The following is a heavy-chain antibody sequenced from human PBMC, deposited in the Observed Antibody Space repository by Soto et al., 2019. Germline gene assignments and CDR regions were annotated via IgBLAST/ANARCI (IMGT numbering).Heavy chain of an antibody. J-gene: IGHJ4*02. Sequence: ASVKVSCKASGYTFTGYYMHWVRQAPGQGLEWMGWINPNSGGTNYAQKFQGRVTMTRDTSTSTVYMELSSLRSEDTAVYYCARENSYGPLGYWGQGTLVTVSS. CDR2: INPNSGGT. D-gene: IGHD4-17*01. CDR3: ARENSYGPLGY. V-gene: IGHV1-2*02. CDR1: GYTFTGYY.